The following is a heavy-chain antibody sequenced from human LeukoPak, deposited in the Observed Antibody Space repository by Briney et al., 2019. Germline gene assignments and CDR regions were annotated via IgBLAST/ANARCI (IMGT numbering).Heavy chain of an antibody. V-gene: IGHV1-18*01. J-gene: IGHJ5*02. D-gene: IGHD6-19*01. CDR1: GYTFTSYG. CDR3: ARVQSPAVAGMALRNWFDP. CDR2: ISAYNGNT. Sequence: ASVKVSCKASGYTFTSYGISWVRQAPGQGLEWMGWISAYNGNTNYAQKLQGRVTMTTDTSTSTAYMELRSLRSDDTAVYYCARVQSPAVAGMALRNWFDPWGQGTLVTVSS.